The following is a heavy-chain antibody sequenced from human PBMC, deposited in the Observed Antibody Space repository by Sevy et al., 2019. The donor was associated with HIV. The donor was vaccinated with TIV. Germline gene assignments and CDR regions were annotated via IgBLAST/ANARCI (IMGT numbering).Heavy chain of an antibody. Sequence: ASVKVSCKVSGYTLTELSMHWVRQAPGKGLEWMGGFDPEDGETIYAQKFQGRVTMTEDTSTDTAYMELSSLRSEDTAVYYCATKPVAGNRYYYYYGMDVWCQGTTVTVSS. CDR3: ATKPVAGNRYYYYYGMDV. V-gene: IGHV1-24*01. CDR1: GYTLTELS. J-gene: IGHJ6*02. D-gene: IGHD6-19*01. CDR2: FDPEDGET.